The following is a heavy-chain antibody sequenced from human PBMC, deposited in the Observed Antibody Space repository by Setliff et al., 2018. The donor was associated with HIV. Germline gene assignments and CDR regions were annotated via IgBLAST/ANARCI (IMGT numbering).Heavy chain of an antibody. CDR3: ARNQGDASGWYAGDY. V-gene: IGHV1-46*01. CDR2: INTSGGSA. CDR1: GYTFTSYP. D-gene: IGHD6-19*01. Sequence: GASVKVSCKASGYTFTSYPMHWVRQAPGQGLEWMGVINTSGGSAGYAEKFRGRVTMTRDTSTNTVYMDLRNLRSEDTAVCYCARNQGDASGWYAGDYWGQGTQVT. J-gene: IGHJ4*02.